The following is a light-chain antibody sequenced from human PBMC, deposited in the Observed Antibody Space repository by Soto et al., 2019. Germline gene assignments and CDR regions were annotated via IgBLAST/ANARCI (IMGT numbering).Light chain of an antibody. CDR1: QSISSW. J-gene: IGKJ1*01. Sequence: DIQMTQSPSTLSASVGDGVTITCRASQSISSWLAWYQQKPGKAPKLLIYDASSLESGVPSRFSGSGSGTEFTLTISSPQPDDFATYYCQQYNSYSGTFGQGTKVEIK. V-gene: IGKV1-5*01. CDR2: DAS. CDR3: QQYNSYSGT.